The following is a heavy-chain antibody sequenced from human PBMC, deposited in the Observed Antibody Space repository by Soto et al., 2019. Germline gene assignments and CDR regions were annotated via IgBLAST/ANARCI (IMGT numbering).Heavy chain of an antibody. CDR3: ARSLGYDTSGYFNWFDT. CDR1: GYTFTSYG. Sequence: GASVKVSCKASGYTFTSYGISWVRQAPGQGLEWMGWISAYNGNTNYAQKLQGRVTMTTDTSTSTAYMELRSLRSDDTAVYYCARSLGYDTSGYFNWFDTWGQGTLVTVSS. CDR2: ISAYNGNT. J-gene: IGHJ5*02. D-gene: IGHD3-22*01. V-gene: IGHV1-18*01.